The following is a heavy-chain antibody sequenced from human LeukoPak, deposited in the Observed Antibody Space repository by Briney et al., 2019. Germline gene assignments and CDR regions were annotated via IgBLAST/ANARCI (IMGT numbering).Heavy chain of an antibody. V-gene: IGHV3-11*06. CDR1: GFTFSDYY. J-gene: IGHJ4*02. CDR2: ISSSSSYT. CDR3: ARVGGGTTSLDYFDY. D-gene: IGHD1-7*01. Sequence: GGSLRLSCAASGFTFSDYYMSWLRQAPGKGLEWVSYISSSSSYTNYADSVKGRFTISRDNAKNSLYLQMNSLRAEDTAVYYCARVGGGTTSLDYFDYWGQGTLVTVSS.